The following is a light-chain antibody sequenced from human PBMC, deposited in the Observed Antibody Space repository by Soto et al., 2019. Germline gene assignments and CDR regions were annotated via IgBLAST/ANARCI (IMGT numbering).Light chain of an antibody. CDR2: GAS. CDR3: QQYGSSPLIS. Sequence: GFTPSPITLSFSPGERATLSCRARQSVSSSYLAWYQQKPGQAPRLLIYGASSRATVIPDRFSGSGSGTEFTLTITSLQSEDFAVYWCQQYGSSPLISFGQGTRLEIK. V-gene: IGKV3-20*01. CDR1: QSVSSSY. J-gene: IGKJ5*01.